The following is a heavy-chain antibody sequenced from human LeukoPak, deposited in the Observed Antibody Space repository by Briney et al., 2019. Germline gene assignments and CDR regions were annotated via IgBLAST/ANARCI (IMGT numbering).Heavy chain of an antibody. CDR3: ASIGYCSGGSCYTIDY. CDR1: GYTFTSYY. V-gene: IGHV1-46*01. CDR2: INPSGGST. D-gene: IGHD2-15*01. Sequence: ASVKVSCKASGYTFTSYYMHWVRQAPGQGLEWMGIINPSGGSTSYAQKFQGRVTMIRDTSTSTVYMELSSLRSEDTAVYYCASIGYCSGGSCYTIDYWGQGTLVTVSS. J-gene: IGHJ4*02.